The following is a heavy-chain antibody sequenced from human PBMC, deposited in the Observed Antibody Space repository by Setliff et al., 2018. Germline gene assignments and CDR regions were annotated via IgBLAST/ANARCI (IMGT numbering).Heavy chain of an antibody. Sequence: AGGSLRLSCAAPGFTVSTSYMSWVRQAPGKGLEWVSTIYSGGSIFYADSVRGRFTISREPSKDTLSLQMDSLRVEDTATYFCATMDWIELSRYFKYWGQGSPVTVSS. CDR3: ATMDWIELSRYFKY. D-gene: IGHD5-18*01. V-gene: IGHV3-66*01. J-gene: IGHJ4*02. CDR1: GFTVSTSY. CDR2: IYSGGSI.